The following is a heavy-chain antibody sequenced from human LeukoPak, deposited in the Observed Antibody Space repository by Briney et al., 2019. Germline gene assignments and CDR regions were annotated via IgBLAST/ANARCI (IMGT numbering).Heavy chain of an antibody. D-gene: IGHD6-6*01. J-gene: IGHJ4*02. CDR1: GGSFSGYY. Sequence: PSETLSLTCAVHGGSFSGYYWSWIRQPPGKGLEWIGEINHSGSTNYNPSLKSRVTISVDTSKNQFSLKLSSVTAADTAVYYCSIAARGVDYWGQGTLVTVSS. CDR3: SIAARGVDY. V-gene: IGHV4-34*01. CDR2: INHSGST.